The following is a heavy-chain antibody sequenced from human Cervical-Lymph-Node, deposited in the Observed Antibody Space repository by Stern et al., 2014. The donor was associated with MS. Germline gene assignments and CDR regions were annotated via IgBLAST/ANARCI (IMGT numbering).Heavy chain of an antibody. CDR1: GFTVSRDY. D-gene: IGHD1-1*01. CDR3: ARDTSSPERSDW. Sequence: VQLVESGGGVIQPGGSLRLSCTASGFTVSRDYMTWVRQAPGKGLEWVSLITNGGSTFYTDSVKGRFPISRDDSKNTVYLHMTSLRAEDTAMYYCARDTSSPERSDWWGQGTLVTVSS. CDR2: ITNGGST. V-gene: IGHV3-53*01. J-gene: IGHJ4*02.